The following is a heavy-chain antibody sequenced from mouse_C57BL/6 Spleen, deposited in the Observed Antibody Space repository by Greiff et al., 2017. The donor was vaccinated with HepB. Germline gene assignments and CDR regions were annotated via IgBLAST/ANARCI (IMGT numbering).Heavy chain of an antibody. Sequence: VQLQQPGTELVKPGASVKLSCKASGYTFTSYWMHWVKQRPGQGLEWIGNINPSNGGTNYNEKFKSKATLTVDKSSSTAYMQLSSLTSEDSAVYYCAREENIFGGSSDNWGQGTTLTVSS. CDR2: INPSNGGT. CDR3: AREENIFGGSSDN. CDR1: GYTFTSYW. V-gene: IGHV1-53*01. J-gene: IGHJ2*01. D-gene: IGHD1-1*01.